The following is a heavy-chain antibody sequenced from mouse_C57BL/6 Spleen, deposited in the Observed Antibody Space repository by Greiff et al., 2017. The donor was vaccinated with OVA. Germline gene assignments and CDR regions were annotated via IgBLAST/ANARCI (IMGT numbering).Heavy chain of an antibody. J-gene: IGHJ2*01. V-gene: IGHV1-26*01. CDR2: INPNNGGT. CDR3: ARRGFLTLDY. D-gene: IGHD1-2*01. Sequence: EVQLQQSGPELVKPGASVKISCKASGYTFTDYYMNWVKQSHGKSLEWIGDINPNNGGTSYNQKFKGKATLTVDKSSSTAYMELRSLTSEDSAVYYCARRGFLTLDYWGQGTTLTVSS. CDR1: GYTFTDYY.